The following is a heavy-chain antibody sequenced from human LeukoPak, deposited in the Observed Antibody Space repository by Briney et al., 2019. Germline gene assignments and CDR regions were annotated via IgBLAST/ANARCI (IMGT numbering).Heavy chain of an antibody. Sequence: ASVRVSCKTSGYSFTDYYIHWVRQAPGQGLDWMGWINTKSGRTSSARKFQGRVTMTRDPSITTVYMDMAWLTSDDTAIYFCARADFIDAGPYLIGPWGQGTLVTVSS. CDR1: GYSFTDYY. J-gene: IGHJ5*02. D-gene: IGHD3-3*01. CDR3: ARADFIDAGPYLIGP. V-gene: IGHV1-2*02. CDR2: INTKSGRT.